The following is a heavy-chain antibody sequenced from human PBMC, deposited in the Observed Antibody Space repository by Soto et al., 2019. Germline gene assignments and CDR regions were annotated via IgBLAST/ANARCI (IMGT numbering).Heavy chain of an antibody. Sequence: QVQLQQWGAGLLKPSETLSLTCGVYGGSLSVYYWSWIRQSPGKGLEWIGEINQSGSTNYNPSSKSRVTISVDTSKNQSAVKLTSLTAADPAVYYCALLTVRFTTFYSYMGVWGGGTTVTVSS. D-gene: IGHD3-3*01. CDR2: INQSGST. CDR3: ALLTVRFTTFYSYMGV. CDR1: GGSLSVYY. V-gene: IGHV4-34*02. J-gene: IGHJ6*03.